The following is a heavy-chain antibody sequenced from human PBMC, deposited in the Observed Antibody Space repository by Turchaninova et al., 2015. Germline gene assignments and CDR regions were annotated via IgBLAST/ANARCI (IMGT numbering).Heavy chain of an antibody. V-gene: IGHV4-39*01. D-gene: IGHD1-26*01. CDR1: GDSVRSARPP. Sequence: QVQLEESGPGLVKPSETLSLTCTVSGDSVRSARPPLGWLRQPPGKGLECICSIYYGAVTSYKPSLKSRLTMSIDESKNQFSLRLTSVTAADTAVYYCARQFPSGNYFDFWGQGTLVTVSS. CDR2: IYYGAVT. J-gene: IGHJ4*02. CDR3: ARQFPSGNYFDF.